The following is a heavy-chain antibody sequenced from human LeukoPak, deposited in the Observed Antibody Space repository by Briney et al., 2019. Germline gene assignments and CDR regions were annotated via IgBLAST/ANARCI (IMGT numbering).Heavy chain of an antibody. V-gene: IGHV4-59*01. CDR1: GGSISSYY. D-gene: IGHD6-19*01. CDR2: IYYSGST. Sequence: SQTLSLTCTVSGGSISSYYWSWIRRPPGKGLEWIGYIYYSGSTNYNPSLKSRVTISVDTSKNQFSLKLSSVTAADTAVYYCASRLSGYSRGWYGWFDPWGQGTLVTVSS. J-gene: IGHJ5*02. CDR3: ASRLSGYSRGWYGWFDP.